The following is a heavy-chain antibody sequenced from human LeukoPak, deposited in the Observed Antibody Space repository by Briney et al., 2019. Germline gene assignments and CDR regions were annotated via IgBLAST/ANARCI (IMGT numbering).Heavy chain of an antibody. CDR1: GDSISSYY. CDR2: IYTSGGT. Sequence: SETLSLTCTVSGDSISSYYWSRIRQPPGKGLEWIGNIYTSGGTNYIPSLKGRVTISIDTSKNQFSLKLSSVTAADSAVYYCARLTRLSTSPERYYLDYWGQGTLVTVSS. J-gene: IGHJ4*02. CDR3: ARLTRLSTSPERYYLDY. D-gene: IGHD6-6*01. V-gene: IGHV4-4*09.